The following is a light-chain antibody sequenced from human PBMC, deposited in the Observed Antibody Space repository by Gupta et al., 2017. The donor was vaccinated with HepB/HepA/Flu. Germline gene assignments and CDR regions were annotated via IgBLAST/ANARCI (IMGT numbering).Light chain of an antibody. V-gene: IGKV3-15*01. J-gene: IGKJ4*01. CDR1: QSVAIN. CDR3: QQGTNWPFT. CDR2: GAS. Sequence: EIVMTQSPATLSVSPGERATLSCRASQSVAINLACYQQKPAHAPSPLLYGASTSATALPPRISGSWSAADFTLTISMLHAEDFTVYCCQQGTNWPFTFGGGTKVEIK.